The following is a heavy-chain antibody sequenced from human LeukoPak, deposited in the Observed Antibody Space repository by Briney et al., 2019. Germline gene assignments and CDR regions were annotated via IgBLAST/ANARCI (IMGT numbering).Heavy chain of an antibody. V-gene: IGHV3-30*04. J-gene: IGHJ4*02. CDR3: AKGYSSGWYYFDY. Sequence: GGSLRLSCAASGFTFSSYAMHWVRQAPGKGLEWVAAISYDGSNKYYADSAKGRFTISRNNSKNTLYLQMNSLRAEDTAVYYCAKGYSSGWYYFDYWGQGTLVTVSS. CDR2: ISYDGSNK. CDR1: GFTFSSYA. D-gene: IGHD6-19*01.